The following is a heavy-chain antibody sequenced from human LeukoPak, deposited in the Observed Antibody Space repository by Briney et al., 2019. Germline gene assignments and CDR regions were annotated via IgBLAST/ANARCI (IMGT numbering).Heavy chain of an antibody. CDR2: ISTIFGTA. J-gene: IGHJ4*02. Sequence: ASVKVSCKASGGTFSSYAISWVRQAPGQGLEWMGGISTIFGTANYAQKFQGRVTITTDESTSTAYMERSSLRFEDTAVYYCARAYDSGSYVFDYWGQGTLVTVSS. V-gene: IGHV1-69*05. D-gene: IGHD1-26*01. CDR1: GGTFSSYA. CDR3: ARAYDSGSYVFDY.